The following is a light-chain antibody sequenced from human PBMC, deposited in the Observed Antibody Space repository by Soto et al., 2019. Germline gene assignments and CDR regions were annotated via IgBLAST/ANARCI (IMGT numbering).Light chain of an antibody. V-gene: IGKV1-39*01. CDR2: AAS. CDR3: QQSYSTPWT. CDR1: QSISSY. J-gene: IGKJ1*01. Sequence: DIQMSQSPSTLSSSLGDRVTITCRASQSISSYLNWYQQKPWKAPKLPIYAASSLQSGVPSRFSGSGSGTDFTLTISSLQPEDFATYYCQQSYSTPWTFGQGTKVDIK.